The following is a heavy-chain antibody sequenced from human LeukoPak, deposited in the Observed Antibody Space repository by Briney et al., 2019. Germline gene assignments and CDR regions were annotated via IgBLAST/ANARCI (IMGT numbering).Heavy chain of an antibody. CDR1: GFTFSSYW. CDR2: KKQDGSEK. J-gene: IGHJ3*02. Sequence: GGSLRLSCAASGFTFSSYWMSWVRQAPGKGLEWVANKKQDGSEKYYVDSVKGRFTISRDNAKNSLYLQMNSLRAEDTAVYYCARADRRIVGATRHDAFDIWGQGTMVTVSS. CDR3: ARADRRIVGATRHDAFDI. V-gene: IGHV3-7*01. D-gene: IGHD1-26*01.